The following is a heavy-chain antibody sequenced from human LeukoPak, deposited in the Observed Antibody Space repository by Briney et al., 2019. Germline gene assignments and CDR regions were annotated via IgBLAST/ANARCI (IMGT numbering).Heavy chain of an antibody. Sequence: SETLSLTCAVYGGSFSGYYWSWIRQPPGKGLEWIGEINHSGSTYYNPSLKSRVTISVDRSKNQFSLKLSSVTAADTAVYYCARVRANYYDSSGYYALDAFDIWGQGTMVTVSS. V-gene: IGHV4-34*01. CDR1: GGSFSGYY. CDR2: INHSGST. J-gene: IGHJ3*02. CDR3: ARVRANYYDSSGYYALDAFDI. D-gene: IGHD3-22*01.